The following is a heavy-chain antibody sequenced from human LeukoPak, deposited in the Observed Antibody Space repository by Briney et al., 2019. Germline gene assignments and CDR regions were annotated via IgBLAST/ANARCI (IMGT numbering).Heavy chain of an antibody. CDR2: IRSKAHSYAT. D-gene: IGHD3-22*01. CDR1: GFTFSGSA. V-gene: IGHV3-73*01. Sequence: AGGSLRLSCAASGFTFSGSAMHWVHQASGKGLEWVGRIRSKAHSYATAYAASVKGRFTISRDDSKNTAYLQMNSLKTEDTAVYYCTRHGGRDYYDSTEDAFDIWGQGTMVTVSS. CDR3: TRHGGRDYYDSTEDAFDI. J-gene: IGHJ3*02.